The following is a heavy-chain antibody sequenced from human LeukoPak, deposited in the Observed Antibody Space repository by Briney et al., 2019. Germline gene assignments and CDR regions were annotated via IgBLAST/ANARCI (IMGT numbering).Heavy chain of an antibody. Sequence: PGGALTLPCAASAFTFSSYGMHWLRQAPGKGREGVAFIRYDGSNKYYADSVKSRFTISRDNSKNTLYLQMNSLRAEDTAVFYCAKGYSLVITTVEYFFDYWGQGALVTVSS. D-gene: IGHD3-22*01. CDR1: AFTFSSYG. CDR3: AKGYSLVITTVEYFFDY. CDR2: IRYDGSNK. V-gene: IGHV3-30*02. J-gene: IGHJ4*02.